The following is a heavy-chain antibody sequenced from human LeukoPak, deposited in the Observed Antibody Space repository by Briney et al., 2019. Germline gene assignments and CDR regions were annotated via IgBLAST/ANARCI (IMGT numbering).Heavy chain of an antibody. Sequence: ASVKVSCKASGYTFTSYGISWVRQAPGQGLEWMGWISAYNGNTNYAQKLQGRVTMTTDTSTSTAYMELRSLRSDDTAVYYCASSRGSGSYYNGRMRYYFDYWGQGTLVTVSS. V-gene: IGHV1-18*01. CDR1: GYTFTSYG. CDR2: ISAYNGNT. J-gene: IGHJ4*02. D-gene: IGHD3-10*01. CDR3: ASSRGSGSYYNGRMRYYFDY.